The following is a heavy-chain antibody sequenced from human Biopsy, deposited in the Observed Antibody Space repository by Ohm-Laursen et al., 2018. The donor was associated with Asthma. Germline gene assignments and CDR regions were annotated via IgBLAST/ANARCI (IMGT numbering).Heavy chain of an antibody. V-gene: IGHV1-69*01. J-gene: IGHJ6*02. CDR1: GGTFSNFA. CDR2: IMTVFGTT. CDR3: ARCQVGYSSGWSLLLKKIYYSGMDV. Sequence: VSSVKVSCKAPGGTFSNFAISWVRQAPGQGLEWLGGIMTVFGTTNYAQKFQGRVTITADESTSTAYMEVTSLRSEDTAIYYCARCQVGYSSGWSLLLKKIYYSGMDVWGQGTAVTVSS. D-gene: IGHD6-19*01.